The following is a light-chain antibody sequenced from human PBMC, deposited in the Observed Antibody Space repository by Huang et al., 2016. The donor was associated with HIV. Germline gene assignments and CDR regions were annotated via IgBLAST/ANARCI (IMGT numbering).Light chain of an antibody. CDR3: LQSYSAPWT. CDR2: AAS. CDR1: QNISNY. Sequence: DIQMTQSPSSLSASLGDRVTITCRARQNISNYLNWYQPIPGKAPKPVIAAASSLQRGVPTTFSGSGSGTDFTLTIFSLQPADFATYYCLQSYSAPWTFGQGTKVEI. V-gene: IGKV1-39*01. J-gene: IGKJ1*01.